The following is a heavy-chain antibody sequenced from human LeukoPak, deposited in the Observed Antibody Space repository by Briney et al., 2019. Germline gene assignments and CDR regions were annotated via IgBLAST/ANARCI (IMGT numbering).Heavy chain of an antibody. CDR2: ISYDGSNK. J-gene: IGHJ4*02. CDR3: ARDSASGYSY. Sequence: GGSLRLSCAASGFTFSSYAMHWVRQAPGKGLEWVAVISYDGSNKHYADSVKGRFTISRDNSKNTLYLQMNSLRAEDTAVYYCARDSASGYSYWGQGTLVTVPS. V-gene: IGHV3-30*04. CDR1: GFTFSSYA. D-gene: IGHD5-18*01.